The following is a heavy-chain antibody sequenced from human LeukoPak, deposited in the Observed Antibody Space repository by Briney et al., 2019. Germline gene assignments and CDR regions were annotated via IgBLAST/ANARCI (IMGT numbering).Heavy chain of an antibody. CDR3: AKGSSGYFADL. D-gene: IGHD3-22*01. J-gene: IGHJ5*02. Sequence: GGSLRLSCAASGFTFRSYSMNWVRQAPGKGLEWVSAISNDGGGTQYADFVEGRFTISRDNSKNTLFLQMSSLRAEDTALYYCAKGSSGYFADLWGQGTLVTVSS. CDR2: ISNDGGGT. V-gene: IGHV3-23*01. CDR1: GFTFRSYS.